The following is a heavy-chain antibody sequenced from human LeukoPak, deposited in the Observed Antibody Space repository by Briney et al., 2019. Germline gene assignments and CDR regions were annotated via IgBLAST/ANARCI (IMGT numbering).Heavy chain of an antibody. CDR2: IWYDGSNK. D-gene: IGHD4-17*01. CDR1: GFTFSSSW. CDR3: ARESDYPYYYGMDV. V-gene: IGHV3-33*08. J-gene: IGHJ6*02. Sequence: GGSLRLSCAASGFTFSSSWMHWVRQAPGKGLEWVAVIWYDGSNKYYADSVKGRFTISRDNSKNTLYLQMNSLRAEDTAVYYCARESDYPYYYGMDVWGQGTTVTVSS.